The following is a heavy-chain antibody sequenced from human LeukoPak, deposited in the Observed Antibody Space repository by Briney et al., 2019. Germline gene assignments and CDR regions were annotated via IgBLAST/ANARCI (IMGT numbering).Heavy chain of an antibody. CDR1: GFTFSSYG. V-gene: IGHV3-30*18. CDR3: ANHYYFDY. J-gene: IGHJ4*02. Sequence: PGGSLRLSCAASGFTFSSYGMHWVRQAPGKGLEWVAVISYDGSNKYYADSVKGRFTISRDNSKNTLYLQMNSLRAEDTAVYYCANHYYFDYWGQGTLVTVSS. CDR2: ISYDGSNK.